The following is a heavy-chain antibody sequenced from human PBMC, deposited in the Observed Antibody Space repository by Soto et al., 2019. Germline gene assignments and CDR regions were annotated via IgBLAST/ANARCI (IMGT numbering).Heavy chain of an antibody. Sequence: QVQLVESGGGVVQPGRSLRLSCAASGFTFSSYALHWVRQAPGKGLEWVAVISNGGTNKYYADSVKGRFTISRDNSKNTLYLQMNSLRTEDTAVYYCARDGGDWFDPWGQGILVTVPS. CDR2: ISNGGTNK. V-gene: IGHV3-30-3*01. CDR3: ARDGGDWFDP. CDR1: GFTFSSYA. J-gene: IGHJ5*02.